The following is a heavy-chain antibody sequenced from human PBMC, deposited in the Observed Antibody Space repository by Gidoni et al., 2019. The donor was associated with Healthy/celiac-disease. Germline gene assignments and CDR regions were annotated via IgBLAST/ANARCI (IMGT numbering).Heavy chain of an antibody. CDR3: AKDTPFITMIVVVNWYFDL. V-gene: IGHV3-23*01. D-gene: IGHD3-22*01. CDR2: ISGSGGST. J-gene: IGHJ2*01. CDR1: GFTCSRYA. Sequence: EVQLLESGGGLVQPGVSLRLACAASGFTCSRYAMSWVRQAPGKGLEWVSAISGSGGSTYYADSVKGRFTISRDNSKNTLYLQMNSLRAEDTAVYYCAKDTPFITMIVVVNWYFDLWGRGTLVTVSS.